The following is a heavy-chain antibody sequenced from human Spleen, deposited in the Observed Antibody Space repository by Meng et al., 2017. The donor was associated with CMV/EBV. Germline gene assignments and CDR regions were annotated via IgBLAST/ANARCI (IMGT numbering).Heavy chain of an antibody. Sequence: QVHLRQWCPGLLKPSETLAHTCATNGGSFIGYYWSWIRQPPGKGLEWIGEINHSGSTNYNPSLKSRVTISVDTSKNQFSLKLSSVTAADTAVYYCARGAGITRGGHLSYWGQGTLVTVSS. D-gene: IGHD3-10*01. CDR3: ARGAGITRGGHLSY. J-gene: IGHJ4*02. CDR2: INHSGST. V-gene: IGHV4-34*01. CDR1: GGSFIGYY.